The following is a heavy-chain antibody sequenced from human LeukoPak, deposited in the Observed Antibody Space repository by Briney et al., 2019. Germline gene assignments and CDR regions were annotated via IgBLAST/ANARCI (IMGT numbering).Heavy chain of an antibody. CDR3: ARTRYCGDDFYPWDFHY. CDR2: ISDSSTYI. CDR1: GFTFSSYC. V-gene: IGHV3-21*01. Sequence: GGSLRLSCAASGFTFSSYCMNWVRQAPGKGLEWVSSISDSSTYIYYADSVKGRFTISRDNAKNSLSLQMNSLRAEDTAVYYCARTRYCGDDFYPWDFHYWGQGTLVTVSS. J-gene: IGHJ4*02. D-gene: IGHD2-21*02.